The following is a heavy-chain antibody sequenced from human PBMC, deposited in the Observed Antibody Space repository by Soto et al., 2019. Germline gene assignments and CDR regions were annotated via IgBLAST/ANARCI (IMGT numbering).Heavy chain of an antibody. D-gene: IGHD3-22*01. J-gene: IGHJ4*02. CDR3: ARENYYDSSGYPGY. Sequence: LRLSCAASGFTFSSYWMSWVRQAPGKGLEWVANIKQDGSEKYYVDSVKGRFTISRDNAKNSLYLQMNSLRAEDTAVYYCARENYYDSSGYPGYWGQETLVTVSS. CDR1: GFTFSSYW. CDR2: IKQDGSEK. V-gene: IGHV3-7*01.